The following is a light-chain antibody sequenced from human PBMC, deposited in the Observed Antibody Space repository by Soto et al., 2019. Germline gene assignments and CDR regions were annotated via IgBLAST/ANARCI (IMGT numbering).Light chain of an antibody. J-gene: IGKJ1*01. CDR1: QSVSSSY. Sequence: EIVLTQSPGTLSLSPGERATLSCRASQSVSSSYLAWYQQKPGQAPRLLIYAASSRATGIPDRLSGSGSGTEFTLTISRLEPEDFAVYYCQQYCSSPPTFGQGTKVEIK. CDR3: QQYCSSPPT. CDR2: AAS. V-gene: IGKV3-20*01.